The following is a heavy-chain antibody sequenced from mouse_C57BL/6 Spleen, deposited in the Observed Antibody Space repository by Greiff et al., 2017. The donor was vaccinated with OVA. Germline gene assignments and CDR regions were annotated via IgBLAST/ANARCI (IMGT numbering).Heavy chain of an antibody. D-gene: IGHD4-1*01. CDR1: GYTFTSYW. J-gene: IGHJ2*01. V-gene: IGHV1-59*01. CDR3: ASPNGDGY. Sequence: QVQLQQPGAELVRPGTSVKLSCKASGYTFTSYWMHWVKQRPGQGLEWIGVIDPSDSYTNYNQKFKGKATLTVDTSSSTAYMQLSSPTSEDSAVYYCASPNGDGYWGQGTTLTVSS. CDR2: IDPSDSYT.